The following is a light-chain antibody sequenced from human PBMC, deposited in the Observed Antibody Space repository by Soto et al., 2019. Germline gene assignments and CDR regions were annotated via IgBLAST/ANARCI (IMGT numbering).Light chain of an antibody. J-gene: IGKJ4*01. V-gene: IGKV3-20*01. CDR3: KQYGSSGLT. CDR1: QSVSSSY. Sequence: EIVLTQSPGTLSLSPGGRATLSCRASQSVSSSYLAWYQQKPGQAPRLLIYGASSRATGIPDRFSGSGSGTDFTLTISRLEPEDFAVYYCKQYGSSGLTLGGGTKVDIK. CDR2: GAS.